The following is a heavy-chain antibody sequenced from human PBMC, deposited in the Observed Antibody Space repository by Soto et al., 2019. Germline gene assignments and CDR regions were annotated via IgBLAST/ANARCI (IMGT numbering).Heavy chain of an antibody. D-gene: IGHD7-27*01. CDR3: GKGNSKWGTGDAFDI. J-gene: IGHJ3*02. CDR2: INPKSGGT. V-gene: IGHV1-2*02. CDR1: GYTFTVYY. Sequence: ASVKVSCKASGYTFTVYYMHWVRQAPGQGLEWMGWINPKSGGTMYPQKFQGRVTMTWDTSISTAYMALTRLRSDDTAVYYCGKGNSKWGTGDAFDIWGQGTMVTVSS.